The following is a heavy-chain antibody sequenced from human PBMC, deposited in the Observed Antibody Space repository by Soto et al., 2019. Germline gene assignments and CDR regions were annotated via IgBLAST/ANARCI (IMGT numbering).Heavy chain of an antibody. CDR1: GFTFSGST. CDR3: XGXXXXGGTCYSGYFQH. D-gene: IGHD2-15*01. CDR2: IRSKANDYAT. J-gene: IGHJ1*01. Sequence: EVQLVQSGGGLVQPGGSLKLSCAASGFTFSGSTVHWVRQASGEGLQWVGRIRSKANDYATTYIASVKGRFTISRDDSRNTAYLQMSDLKTEDTAVYYXXGXXXXGGTCYSGYFQHWGQGALVTVFS. V-gene: IGHV3-73*02.